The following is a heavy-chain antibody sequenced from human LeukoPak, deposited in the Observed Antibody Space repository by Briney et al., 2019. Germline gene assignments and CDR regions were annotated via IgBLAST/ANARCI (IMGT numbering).Heavy chain of an antibody. D-gene: IGHD3-10*01. CDR1: GYTFTSYD. J-gene: IGHJ5*02. V-gene: IGHV1-8*01. Sequence: GASVKVSCKASGYTFTSYDISWVRQATGQGLEWMGWMNPNSGNTGYAQKFQGRVTMTRNTSISTAYMELSSLRSEDTAVYYCARGSNYGSGSYYKNWFDPWGQGTLVTVSS. CDR2: MNPNSGNT. CDR3: ARGSNYGSGSYYKNWFDP.